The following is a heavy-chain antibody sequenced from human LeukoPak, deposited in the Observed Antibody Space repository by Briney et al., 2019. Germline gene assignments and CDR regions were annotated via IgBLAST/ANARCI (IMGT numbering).Heavy chain of an antibody. CDR1: GGSFSGYY. CDR2: INHSGST. CDR3: ARRGIAVAGNDY. D-gene: IGHD6-19*01. V-gene: IGHV4-34*01. Sequence: SETLSLTCAVYGGSFSGYYWSWIRQPPGKGLEWIGEINHSGSTNYNPSLKSRVTISVDTSKNQFSLKLSSVTAADAAVYYCARRGIAVAGNDYWGQGTLVTVSS. J-gene: IGHJ4*02.